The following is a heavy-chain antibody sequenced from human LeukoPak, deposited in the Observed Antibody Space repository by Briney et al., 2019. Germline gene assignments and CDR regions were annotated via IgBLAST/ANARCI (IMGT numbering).Heavy chain of an antibody. Sequence: SETLSLTCTVSGGSTSSGNYYWGWIRQPPGKGLEWIGNIYYSGSTYFNPSLKTRITISIDTSKNQFSLKLSSVTAADTAVYYCARQTTVTSRGAFDIWGQGTMVTVSS. CDR1: GGSTSSGNYY. D-gene: IGHD4-17*01. J-gene: IGHJ3*02. V-gene: IGHV4-31*03. CDR2: IYYSGST. CDR3: ARQTTVTSRGAFDI.